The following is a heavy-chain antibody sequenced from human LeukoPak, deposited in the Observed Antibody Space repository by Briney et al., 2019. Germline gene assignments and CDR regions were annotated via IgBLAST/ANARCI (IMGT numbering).Heavy chain of an antibody. CDR1: GFSISGYW. Sequence: GGSLRLSCAASGFSISGYWMHWVRQAPGKGLVWVSRIKSDGSTTSYADSVKGRFTISRDDSKNTLYLQMNSLRADDTAVYYCARGESSGDFWSGYYNNWYFDLWGRGTLVTVSS. D-gene: IGHD3-3*01. J-gene: IGHJ2*01. V-gene: IGHV3-74*01. CDR3: ARGESSGDFWSGYYNNWYFDL. CDR2: IKSDGSTT.